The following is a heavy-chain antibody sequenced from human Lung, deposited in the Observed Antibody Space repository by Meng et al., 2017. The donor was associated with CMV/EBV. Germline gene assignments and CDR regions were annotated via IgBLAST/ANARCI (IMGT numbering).Heavy chain of an antibody. V-gene: IGHV4-4*02. CDR1: GVSITKHKW. CDR2: IPHRGSS. CDR3: LRRSGGSV. D-gene: IGHD3-10*01. Sequence: VQLREPRPARRKPSETLSLACRGSGVSITKHKWGACVRQPPGKGLEWIGEIPHRGSSAYNPSLKSRVSMSIDKSKNQFSLKLTSVTAADTAVYHCLRRSGGSVWGQGTLVTGSS. J-gene: IGHJ1*01.